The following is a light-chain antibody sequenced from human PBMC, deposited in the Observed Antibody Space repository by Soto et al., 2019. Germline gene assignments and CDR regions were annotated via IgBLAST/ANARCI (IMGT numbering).Light chain of an antibody. CDR1: NSDVGNYKY. CDR2: DVS. CDR3: SSYTSSSSVL. J-gene: IGLJ2*01. V-gene: IGLV2-14*01. Sequence: QSALTQPASVSGSPGQSITISCTGTNSDVGNYKYVCWYQQNPGKAPKLLIFDVSHRPSGVSNRFSGSKSGNTASLTISGLQAEDEADYYCSSYTSSSSVLFGGGTKLTVL.